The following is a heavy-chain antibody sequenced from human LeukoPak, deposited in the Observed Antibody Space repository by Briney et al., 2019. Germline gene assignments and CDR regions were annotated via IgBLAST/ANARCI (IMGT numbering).Heavy chain of an antibody. CDR1: GFTFDDYA. Sequence: PGGSLRLSCAASGFTFDDYAMPWVRQAPGKGLEWVSGISWNSGSIGYADSVKGRFTISRDNAKNSLYLQMNSLRAEDTALYCCAKSYDSSGYDAFDIWGQGTMVTVSS. D-gene: IGHD3-22*01. CDR3: AKSYDSSGYDAFDI. V-gene: IGHV3-9*01. J-gene: IGHJ3*02. CDR2: ISWNSGSI.